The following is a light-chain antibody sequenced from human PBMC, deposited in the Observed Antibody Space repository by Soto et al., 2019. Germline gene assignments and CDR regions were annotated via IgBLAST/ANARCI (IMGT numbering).Light chain of an antibody. V-gene: IGKV3-20*01. Sequence: EIVLTQSPCTLSLSPGERATLSCRASQSVTSRKLVWYQQKPGQAPRLLIYGASRRATGIPDRFSGSGSGTAFTLTISRLEPEDFAVYYWQQYDNSPRTFGQGTKVEIK. J-gene: IGKJ1*01. CDR2: GAS. CDR1: QSVTSRK. CDR3: QQYDNSPRT.